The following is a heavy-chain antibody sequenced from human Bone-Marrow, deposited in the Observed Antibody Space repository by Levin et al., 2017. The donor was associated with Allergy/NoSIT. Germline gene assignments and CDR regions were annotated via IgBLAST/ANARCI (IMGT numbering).Heavy chain of an antibody. J-gene: IGHJ6*02. D-gene: IGHD3-3*01. CDR2: MNPNSGNT. V-gene: IGHV1-8*01. CDR3: ARGSYSYYDFWSGYPHYYYYYGMDV. Sequence: GGSLRLSCKASGYTFTSYDINWVRQATGQGLEWMGWMNPNSGNTGYAQKFQGRVTMTRNTSISTAYMELSSLRSEDTAVYYCARGSYSYYDFWSGYPHYYYYYGMDVWGQGTTVTVSS. CDR1: GYTFTSYD.